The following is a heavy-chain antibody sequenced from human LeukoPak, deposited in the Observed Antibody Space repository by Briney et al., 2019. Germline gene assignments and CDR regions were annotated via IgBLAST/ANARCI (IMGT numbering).Heavy chain of an antibody. CDR2: ISSSGST. CDR1: GDSISSGDYY. V-gene: IGHV4-61*02. D-gene: IGHD5-12*01. CDR3: ARANRYDLYFDY. Sequence: SETLSLTCTVSGDSISSGDYYWSWIRQPAGKGLEWIGRISSSGSTNYNPSLKSRVTISVDTSKNQFSLKLSSVTAADTAVYYCARANRYDLYFDYWGQGTLVTVSS. J-gene: IGHJ4*02.